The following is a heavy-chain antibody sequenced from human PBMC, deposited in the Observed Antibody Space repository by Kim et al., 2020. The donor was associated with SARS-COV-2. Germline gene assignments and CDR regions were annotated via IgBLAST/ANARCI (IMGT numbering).Heavy chain of an antibody. CDR3: ARSRGDPGWFDP. D-gene: IGHD3-10*01. J-gene: IGHJ5*02. V-gene: IGHV7-4-1*02. Sequence: TYAPAFTGRFVFSLDTSVSTAYLQISSLKAGDTAVYYCARSRGDPGWFDPWGQGTLVTVSS.